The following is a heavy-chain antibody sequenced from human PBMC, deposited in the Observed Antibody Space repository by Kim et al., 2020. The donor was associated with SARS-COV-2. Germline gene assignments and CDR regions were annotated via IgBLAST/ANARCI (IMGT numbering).Heavy chain of an antibody. CDR1: GFSFGDYS. V-gene: IGHV3-9*01. J-gene: IGHJ4*02. CDR2: ISWNSDNI. Sequence: GGSLRLSCVASGFSFGDYSMYWVRQAPGKGLEWVSGISWNSDNIVYADSVKGRFTISRDNAKNSLYLQMNSLRTEDTALYHCVKVLGIRGVFPFDDWGQGTLVTVSS. CDR3: VKVLGIRGVFPFDD. D-gene: IGHD3-10*01.